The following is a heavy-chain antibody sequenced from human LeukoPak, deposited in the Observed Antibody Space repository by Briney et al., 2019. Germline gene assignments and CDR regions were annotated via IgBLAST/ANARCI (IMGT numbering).Heavy chain of an antibody. CDR1: GFTFSSYA. D-gene: IGHD3-9*01. V-gene: IGHV3-23*01. CDR3: AKRAVDDIMYYYYGMDV. Sequence: GGSLRLSCAASGFTFSSYAMSWVRQAPGKGLEWVSAISGSGGSTYYADSVKSRFTISRDNSKNTLYLQMNSLRAEDTAVYYCAKRAVDDIMYYYYGMDVWGQGTTVTVSS. J-gene: IGHJ6*02. CDR2: ISGSGGST.